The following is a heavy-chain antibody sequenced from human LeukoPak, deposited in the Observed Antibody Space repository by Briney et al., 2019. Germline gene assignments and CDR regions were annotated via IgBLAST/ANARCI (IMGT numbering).Heavy chain of an antibody. CDR1: GGSVSSYY. J-gene: IGHJ4*02. D-gene: IGHD5-24*01. CDR2: IYHSGST. CDR3: VRQSRDGYNHYFDY. V-gene: IGHV4-59*08. Sequence: PSETLSLTCTVSGGSVSSYYWSWIRQPPGQGLEWIGYIYHSGSTYYNPSLKSRVTISLETSKNQLYLRLSSVTAADTAVYYCVRQSRDGYNHYFDYWGQGTLVTVSS.